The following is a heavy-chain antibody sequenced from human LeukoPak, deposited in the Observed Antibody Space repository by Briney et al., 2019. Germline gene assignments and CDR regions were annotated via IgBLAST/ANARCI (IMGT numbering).Heavy chain of an antibody. CDR2: ISGSGGST. D-gene: IGHD6-19*01. J-gene: IGHJ4*02. CDR3: AKDYGQQWLVRFDY. V-gene: IGHV3-23*01. Sequence: GGSLRLSCAASGFTFSSYAMSWVRQAPGKGLEWASAISGSGGSTYYADSVKGRFTISRDNSKNTLYLQMNSLRAEDTAAYYCAKDYGQQWLVRFDYWGQGTLVTVSS. CDR1: GFTFSSYA.